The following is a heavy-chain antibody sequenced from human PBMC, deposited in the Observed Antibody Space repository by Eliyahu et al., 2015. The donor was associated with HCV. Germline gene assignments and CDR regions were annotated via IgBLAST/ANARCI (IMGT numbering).Heavy chain of an antibody. CDR3: ARNYGSGTSPFDY. CDR1: GFXFSXYA. Sequence: EVQLVESGGGLVQPGGSLRXXXXASGFXFSXYAMHWVRQAPGKGLEYVSAISSNGGSTYYANSVKGRFTISRDNSKNTLYLQMGSLRAEDMAVYYCARNYGSGTSPFDYWGQGTLVTVSS. D-gene: IGHD3-10*01. V-gene: IGHV3-64*01. J-gene: IGHJ4*02. CDR2: ISSNGGST.